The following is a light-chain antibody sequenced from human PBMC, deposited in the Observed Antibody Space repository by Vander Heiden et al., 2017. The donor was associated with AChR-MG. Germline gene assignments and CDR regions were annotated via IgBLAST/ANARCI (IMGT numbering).Light chain of an antibody. V-gene: IGKV3-11*01. Sequence: EIVLTQSPATLSLSPGERATLSCRASQSVSSYLAWYQQKPGQAPRLLIYDVSNRATGIPVRFSGSGSGTDFTLTISSLEPEDFAVYYCQQRSNWPLYTFGQGTKLEIK. CDR3: QQRSNWPLYT. CDR1: QSVSSY. J-gene: IGKJ2*01. CDR2: DVS.